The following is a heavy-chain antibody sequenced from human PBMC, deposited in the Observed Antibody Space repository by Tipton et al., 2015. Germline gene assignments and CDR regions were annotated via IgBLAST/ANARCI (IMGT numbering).Heavy chain of an antibody. V-gene: IGHV1-18*01. J-gene: IGHJ6*02. Sequence: QSGAEVKKPGASVSVSCKTSGYTFINYGLNWLRQAPGQGLEWMGWISAYNGKTNYAQKLQGRVTMSTDTSTTTAYMELRSLRSDDTAVYYCARSLYYYDSSGYLDYYYGMDVWGQGTTVTVSS. CDR3: ARSLYYYDSSGYLDYYYGMDV. D-gene: IGHD3-22*01. CDR1: GYTFINYG. CDR2: ISAYNGKT.